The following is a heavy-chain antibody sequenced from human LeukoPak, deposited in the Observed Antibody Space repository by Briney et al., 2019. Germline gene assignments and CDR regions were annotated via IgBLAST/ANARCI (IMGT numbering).Heavy chain of an antibody. CDR3: ARQDHYSGSSGNYPHAFDI. V-gene: IGHV4-59*08. D-gene: IGHD3-22*01. CDR2: ISYSGST. Sequence: SETLSLTCTVSGGSISSYFWNWIRQPPGKGLEWIGYISYSGSTNYNPSLKTLFTISIDTSKNQFSLKLSSVTAADTAVYYCARQDHYSGSSGNYPHAFDIWGQGTIVTVFS. CDR1: GGSISSYF. J-gene: IGHJ3*02.